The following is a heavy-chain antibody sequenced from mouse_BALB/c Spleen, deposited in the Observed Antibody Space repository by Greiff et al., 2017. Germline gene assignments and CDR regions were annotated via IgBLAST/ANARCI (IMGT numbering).Heavy chain of an antibody. CDR3: ARYRYDVWCAY. CDR1: GYTFTSYW. D-gene: IGHD2-14*01. Sequence: QVQLKESGAELAKPGASVKMSCKASGYTFTSYWMHWVKQRPGQGLEWIGYINPSTGYTEYNQKFKDKATLTADKSSSTAYMQLSSLTSEDSAVYYCARYRYDVWCAYWGQGTLVTVSA. J-gene: IGHJ3*01. V-gene: IGHV1-7*01. CDR2: INPSTGYT.